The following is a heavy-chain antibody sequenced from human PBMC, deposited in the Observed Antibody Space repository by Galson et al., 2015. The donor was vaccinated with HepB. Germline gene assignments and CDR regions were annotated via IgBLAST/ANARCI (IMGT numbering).Heavy chain of an antibody. V-gene: IGHV3-33*01. CDR3: ARAPDRYYYDSSALDY. D-gene: IGHD3-22*01. CDR1: GFTFSSYG. CDR2: IWYDGSNK. J-gene: IGHJ4*02. Sequence: LRLSCAASGFTFSSYGMHWVRQAPGKGLEWVAVIWYDGSNKYYADSVKGRFTISRDNSKNTLYLQMSSLRAEDTAVYYCARAPDRYYYDSSALDYWGQGTLVTVSS.